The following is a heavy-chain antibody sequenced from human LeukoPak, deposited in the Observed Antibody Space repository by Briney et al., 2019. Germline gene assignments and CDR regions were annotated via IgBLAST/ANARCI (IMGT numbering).Heavy chain of an antibody. CDR3: ARQAVARPFDL. CDR2: ISSSSSYI. CDR1: GFTFSTYS. Sequence: GGSLRLSCAASGFTFSTYSMNWVRQAPGKGLEWVSSISSSSSYIYYADSVKGRFTISRDNAKNSLYLQMNSLRVEDTAVYYCARQAVARPFDLWGQGTMVAVSS. V-gene: IGHV3-21*01. J-gene: IGHJ3*01.